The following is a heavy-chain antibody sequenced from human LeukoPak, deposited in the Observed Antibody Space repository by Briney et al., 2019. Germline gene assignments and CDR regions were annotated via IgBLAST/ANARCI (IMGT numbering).Heavy chain of an antibody. D-gene: IGHD2-15*01. V-gene: IGHV5-10-1*01. Sequence: GESLQISCKGSGSIFTIFWISGLRHLRGKGREWRGMIAPRDSYTNYSPSFQSHVTISADKSISTAYLQWSSLKASDTAMYYCARGGDVVVVAAINNWFDPWGQGTLVTVSS. CDR3: ARGGDVVVVAAINNWFDP. CDR2: IAPRDSYT. J-gene: IGHJ5*02. CDR1: GSIFTIFW.